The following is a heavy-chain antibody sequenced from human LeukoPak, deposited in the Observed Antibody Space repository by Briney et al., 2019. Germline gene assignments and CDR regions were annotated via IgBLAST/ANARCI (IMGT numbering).Heavy chain of an antibody. V-gene: IGHV4-34*01. CDR1: GGSFSDYY. D-gene: IGHD2-8*01. CDR2: INHSGST. J-gene: IGHJ4*02. Sequence: PSEALSLTCAVYGGSFSDYYWSWIRQPPGKGLEWIGEINHSGSTNYNPSLKSRVTISVDTSKNQFSLKLSSVTAADTAVYYCARAPAMGYDRPHDYWGQGTLVTVSS. CDR3: ARAPAMGYDRPHDY.